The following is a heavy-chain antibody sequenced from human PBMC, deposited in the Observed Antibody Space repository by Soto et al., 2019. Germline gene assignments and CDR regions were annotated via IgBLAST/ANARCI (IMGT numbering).Heavy chain of an antibody. J-gene: IGHJ4*02. D-gene: IGHD3-10*01. CDR2: ISRTSENI. CDR3: ARAFDDYYGSGSREFDY. Sequence: ETLSLTCTVSGGSISSYYWSWVRQAPGKGLEWVSSISRTSENIYYADSVKGRFTISRDNAKNSLYLQMNSLRAEDTAVYYCARAFDDYYGSGSREFDYWGQGTLVTVSS. CDR1: GGSISSYY. V-gene: IGHV3-21*06.